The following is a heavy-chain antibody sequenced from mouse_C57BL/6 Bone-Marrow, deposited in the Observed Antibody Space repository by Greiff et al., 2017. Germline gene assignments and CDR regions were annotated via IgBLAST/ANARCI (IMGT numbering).Heavy chain of an antibody. V-gene: IGHV1-74*01. CDR2: IHPADSDT. CDR1: GYTFTSYW. CDR3: AMGWLLRRFAY. Sequence: QVQLKQSGAELVKPGASVKVSCKASGYTFTSYWMHWVKQRPGQGLEWIGWIHPADSDTKYNQKFKGKATLTVDKSSSTAYMQLSSLTSEDSAVYYCAMGWLLRRFAYWGQGTLVTVSA. D-gene: IGHD2-3*01. J-gene: IGHJ3*01.